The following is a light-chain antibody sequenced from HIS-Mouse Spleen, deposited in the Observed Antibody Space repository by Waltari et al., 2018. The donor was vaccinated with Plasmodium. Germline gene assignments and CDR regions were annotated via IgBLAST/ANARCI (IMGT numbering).Light chain of an antibody. CDR2: AAS. J-gene: IGKJ4*01. V-gene: IGKV1-39*01. CDR1: QSISSY. CDR3: QQSYSTPGT. Sequence: DIQMTQSPSSLSASVGDRVTITCRASQSISSYLNWYQQKPGKALKLLIYAASSLQSGVPSRFSGSGSGTDFTLTISSLQPEDFATYYCQQSYSTPGTFGGGTKVEIK.